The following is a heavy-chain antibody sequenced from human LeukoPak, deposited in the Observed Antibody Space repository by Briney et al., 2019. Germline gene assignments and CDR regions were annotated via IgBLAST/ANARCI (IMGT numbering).Heavy chain of an antibody. D-gene: IGHD5-12*01. J-gene: IGHJ4*02. CDR1: GFTFSGSA. V-gene: IGHV3-73*01. CDR3: ARAGHSAYKSGGDY. Sequence: GGSLRLSCAASGFTFSGSAMHWVRQASGKGLEWVGRIKSTANNYATAYAASVKGRFTISRDDSKNTAYLQMNSLKTEDTAVYYCARAGHSAYKSGGDYWGQGTLVTVSS. CDR2: IKSTANNYAT.